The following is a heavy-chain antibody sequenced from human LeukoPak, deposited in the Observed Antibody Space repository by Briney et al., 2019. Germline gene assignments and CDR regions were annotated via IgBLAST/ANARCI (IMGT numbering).Heavy chain of an antibody. CDR1: GFTFSSYW. D-gene: IGHD3-10*01. CDR2: VSYDGSNK. V-gene: IGHV3-30*18. CDR3: VKDGYSGSGSSGYYGMDV. Sequence: GGSLRLSCAASGFTFSSYWMSWVRQAPGKGLEWVAAVSYDGSNKYYADSLKGRFTISRDNSKNTLDLLMSSLRAEDTAVYYCVKDGYSGSGSSGYYGMDVWGQGTTVTVSS. J-gene: IGHJ6*02.